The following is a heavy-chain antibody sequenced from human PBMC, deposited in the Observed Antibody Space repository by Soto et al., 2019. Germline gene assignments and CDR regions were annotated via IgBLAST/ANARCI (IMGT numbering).Heavy chain of an antibody. CDR3: VRDVVTAVAGSVNWFDP. J-gene: IGHJ5*02. V-gene: IGHV3-33*01. Sequence: QVQLVESGGGVVQSGRSLTLSCAASGFSLRTYGRQWLRRAPGKGLEWVAFIWYDGTKKFYANSVKGRSTISKDNSNNILYLQMSGPRAEDTAVYYCVRDVVTAVAGSVNWFDPWGQGTLVTVSS. CDR2: IWYDGTKK. CDR1: GFSLRTYG. D-gene: IGHD6-19*01.